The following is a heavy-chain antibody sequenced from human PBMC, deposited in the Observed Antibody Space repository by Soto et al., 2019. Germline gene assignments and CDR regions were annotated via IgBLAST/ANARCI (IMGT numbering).Heavy chain of an antibody. D-gene: IGHD2-21*01. V-gene: IGHV3-23*01. Sequence: GGSLRLSCAASGFTFSSYAMSWVRQAPGKGLEWVSAISGSGGSTYDAYSVKGRFTISRDNSKNTLYLQMNSLRAEDTAVYYCTRVLNRLLGSYGMDVWGQGTTVTVSS. J-gene: IGHJ6*02. CDR1: GFTFSSYA. CDR2: ISGSGGST. CDR3: TRVLNRLLGSYGMDV.